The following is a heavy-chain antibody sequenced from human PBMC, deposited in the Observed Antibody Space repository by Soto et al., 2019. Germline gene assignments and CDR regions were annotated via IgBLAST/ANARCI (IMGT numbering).Heavy chain of an antibody. V-gene: IGHV3-15*07. Sequence: GGSLSLTCAASGFTFSNAWMNWVRQAPGKGLEWVGRIKSKTDGGRTDNAAPGKGRFTISRDDSKNTLYLQMNSLKTEDTAVYYCTTNLEDTAMAPYYYYGMDVWGQGTTVTVSS. J-gene: IGHJ6*02. CDR2: IKSKTDGGRT. CDR3: TTNLEDTAMAPYYYYGMDV. CDR1: GFTFSNAW. D-gene: IGHD5-18*01.